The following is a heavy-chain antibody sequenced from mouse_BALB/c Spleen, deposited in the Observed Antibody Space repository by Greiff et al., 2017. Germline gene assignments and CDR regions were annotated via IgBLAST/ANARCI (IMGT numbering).Heavy chain of an antibody. J-gene: IGHJ4*01. Sequence: EVKLMESGGGLVQPGGSLRLSCAPSGFTFTDYYMSWVRQPPGKALEWLGFIRNKANGYTTEYSASVKGRFTISRDNSQSILYLQMNTLRAADRDSSYCARDPLATVVPMDYWGQGTSVTVSS. CDR1: GFTFTDYY. CDR3: ARDPLATVVPMDY. CDR2: IRNKANGYTT. D-gene: IGHD1-1*01. V-gene: IGHV7-3*02.